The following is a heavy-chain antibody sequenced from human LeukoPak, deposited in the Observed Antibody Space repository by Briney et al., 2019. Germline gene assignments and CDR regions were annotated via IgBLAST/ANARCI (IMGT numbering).Heavy chain of an antibody. CDR2: INHSGST. J-gene: IGHJ5*02. Sequence: PSETLSLTCAVYGGSFSGYYWSWIRQPPGKGLEWIGEINHSGSTNYNPSLKSRVTISVDTSKNQFSLKLSSVTAADTAVYYCARGFGILVANWFDPWGQGTLVTVSS. V-gene: IGHV4-34*01. CDR1: GGSFSGYY. D-gene: IGHD2-15*01. CDR3: ARGFGILVANWFDP.